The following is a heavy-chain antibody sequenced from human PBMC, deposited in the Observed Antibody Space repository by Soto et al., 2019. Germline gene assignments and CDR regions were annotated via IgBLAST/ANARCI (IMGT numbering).Heavy chain of an antibody. CDR2: ISSSSSYT. CDR1: GFTFSDYY. D-gene: IGHD3-10*01. V-gene: IGHV3-11*05. J-gene: IGHJ4*02. CDR3: AIATYGSGSYYYY. Sequence: QVQLVESGGGLVKPGGSLRLSCAASGFTFSDYYMSWIRQAPGKGLEWVSYISSSSSYTHYADSVKGRFTISRHNSKHSLYLQMNSLRAEDTAVYYCAIATYGSGSYYYYWVQGTLVTVSS.